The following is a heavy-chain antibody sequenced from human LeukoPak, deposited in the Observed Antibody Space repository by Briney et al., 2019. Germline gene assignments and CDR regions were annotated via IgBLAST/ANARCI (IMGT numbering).Heavy chain of an antibody. D-gene: IGHD5-18*01. CDR1: GGSISSYY. V-gene: IGHV4-4*07. J-gene: IGHJ4*02. CDR2: VYTDGAT. Sequence: SETLSLTCTVSGGSISSYYWSWIRQPAGKGLEWIGRVYTDGATSYNPSLKSRVTMSVDTSKNQFSLNLNSVTAADTAMYYCARDRGRSYGSFDYWGQGTLVTVSS. CDR3: ARDRGRSYGSFDY.